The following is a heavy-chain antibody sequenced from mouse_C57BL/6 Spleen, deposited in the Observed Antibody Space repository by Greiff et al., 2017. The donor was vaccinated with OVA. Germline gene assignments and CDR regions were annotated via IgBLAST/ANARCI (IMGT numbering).Heavy chain of an antibody. D-gene: IGHD2-4*01. V-gene: IGHV5-17*01. J-gene: IGHJ2*01. CDR3: ARGDYDGLDY. CDR1: GFTFSDYG. Sequence: DVHLVESGGGLVKPGGSLKLSCAASGFTFSDYGMHWVRQAPEKGLEWVAYISSGSSTIYYADTVKGRFTISRDNAKNTLFLQMTSLRSEDTAMYYCARGDYDGLDYWGQGTTLTVSS. CDR2: ISSGSSTI.